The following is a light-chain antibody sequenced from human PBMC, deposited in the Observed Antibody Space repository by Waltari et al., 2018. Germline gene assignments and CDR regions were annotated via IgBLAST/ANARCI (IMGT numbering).Light chain of an antibody. V-gene: IGLV2-14*03. Sequence: HSALTQPASVSGSPGQSITISCTGSSSDIGGYNFVSWYQQHPGKAPKLMIYDVINRPSGISYRFSGSKSGNTASLTISGLLADDEAHYYCTSYTSRGALLFGGGTEVTDL. CDR3: TSYTSRGALL. J-gene: IGLJ3*02. CDR1: SSDIGGYNF. CDR2: DVI.